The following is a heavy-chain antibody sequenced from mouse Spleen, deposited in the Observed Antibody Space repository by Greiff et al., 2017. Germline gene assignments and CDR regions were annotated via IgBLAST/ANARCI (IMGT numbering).Heavy chain of an antibody. V-gene: IGHV1-15*01. Sequence: QVQLQQSGAELVRPGASVTLSCKASGYTFTDYEMHWVKQTPVHGLEWIGAIDPETGGTAYNQKFKGKAILTADKSSSTAYMELRSLTSEDSAVYYCTRGITTVVDLLTGTWRFAYWGQGTLVTVSA. D-gene: IGHD1-1*01. CDR3: TRGITTVVDLLTGTWRFAY. CDR1: GYTFTDYE. CDR2: IDPETGGT. J-gene: IGHJ3*01.